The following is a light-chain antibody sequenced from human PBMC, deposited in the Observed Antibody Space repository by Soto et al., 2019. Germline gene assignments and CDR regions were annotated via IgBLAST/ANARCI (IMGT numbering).Light chain of an antibody. CDR3: AAWDDSLRGVV. V-gene: IGLV1-47*01. J-gene: IGLJ2*01. CDR2: RNN. CDR1: RSNIGNNY. Sequence: QSVLTQPPSASGTPGQRVTISCSGTRSNIGNNYVYWYQQFPGTAPKLLIYRNNQRPSGVPDRFSGSKSGTSASLAISGLRAEDEADYYCAAWDDSLRGVVFGGGTTVTVL.